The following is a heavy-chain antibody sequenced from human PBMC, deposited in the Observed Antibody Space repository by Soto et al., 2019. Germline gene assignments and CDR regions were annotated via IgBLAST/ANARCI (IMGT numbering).Heavy chain of an antibody. CDR3: SRSWYCSGGSCPKISYGMDV. CDR1: GFNFSRYG. CDR2: IWYDGSNK. J-gene: IGHJ6*04. Sequence: QVQLVESGGGVVQPGRSLRLSCAASGFNFSRYGMHWVRQAPGKGLEWVAVIWYDGSNKYYADSVKGRFTISRDNSKNTLYLQMNSLRAEDTAVYYCSRSWYCSGGSCPKISYGMDVCGKGTTVTVSS. V-gene: IGHV3-33*01. D-gene: IGHD2-15*01.